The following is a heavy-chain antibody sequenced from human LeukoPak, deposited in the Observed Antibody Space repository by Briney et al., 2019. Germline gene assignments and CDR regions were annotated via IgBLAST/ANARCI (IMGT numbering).Heavy chain of an antibody. J-gene: IGHJ6*02. V-gene: IGHV3-23*01. CDR1: GFTFSSYA. D-gene: IGHD3-3*01. Sequence: GGSLRLSCAASGFTFSSYAMSWVRQAPGKGLEWVSAISGSGGSTYYADSVKGRFTISRDNSKNTLDLQMNSLRAEDTAVYYCAKDGGGSLEWLPPMDVWGQGTTVTVSS. CDR3: AKDGGGSLEWLPPMDV. CDR2: ISGSGGST.